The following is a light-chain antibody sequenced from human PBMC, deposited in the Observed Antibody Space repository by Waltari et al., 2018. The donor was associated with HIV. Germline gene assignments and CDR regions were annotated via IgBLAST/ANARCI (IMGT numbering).Light chain of an antibody. CDR1: ALANQY. CDR3: QSVDSSRIWV. Sequence: SYELTQPTSVSVSPGQTARITCSGDALANQYAYWFQQKPGQAPVLFIFKDNERPSGIPARFSGSRSGTTVMLTISGVQAEDEADYYCQSVDSSRIWVFGGGTKLTVL. CDR2: KDN. V-gene: IGLV3-25*03. J-gene: IGLJ3*02.